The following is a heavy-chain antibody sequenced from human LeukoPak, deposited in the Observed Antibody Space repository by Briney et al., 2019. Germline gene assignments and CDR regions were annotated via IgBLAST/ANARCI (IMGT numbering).Heavy chain of an antibody. CDR2: LYYSGST. CDR1: GGSISSYY. V-gene: IGHV4-59*01. CDR3: ARASEDYYYYYMDV. D-gene: IGHD1-14*01. J-gene: IGHJ6*03. Sequence: SETLSLTCTVSGGSISSYYWSWIRQPPGKGLEWIGYLYYSGSTSYNPSLKSRLTISVDTSKNQFSLKLSSVTAADTAVYYCARASEDYYYYYMDVWGKGTTVTISS.